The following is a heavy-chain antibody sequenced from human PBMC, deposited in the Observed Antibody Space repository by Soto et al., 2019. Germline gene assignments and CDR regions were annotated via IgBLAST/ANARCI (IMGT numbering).Heavy chain of an antibody. D-gene: IGHD3-22*01. CDR1: GVTFSNAW. J-gene: IGHJ4*02. CDR2: IKGEADGGTT. CDR3: TTGLSNGYYNFDY. V-gene: IGHV3-15*01. Sequence: PGGSLRLSCAASGVTFSNAWMSWVRQAPGKGLEWVGRIKGEADGGTTDYAAPVKGRITTSRDHSKDTLYLQMNSLKTEDTAVYYCTTGLSNGYYNFDYWGQGTPVTVSS.